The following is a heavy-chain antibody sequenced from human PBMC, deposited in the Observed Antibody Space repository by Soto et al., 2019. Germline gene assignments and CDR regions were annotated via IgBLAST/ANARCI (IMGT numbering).Heavy chain of an antibody. CDR2: ISYDGSNK. J-gene: IGHJ4*02. CDR1: GFTFSSYG. D-gene: IGHD3-22*01. V-gene: IGHV3-30*03. CDR3: ARDPGYSSGYHFDY. Sequence: GGSLRLSCAASGFTFSSYGMHWVRQAPGKGLEWVAVISYDGSNKYYADSVKGRFTISRDNSKNTLYLQMNSLRAEDTAVYYCARDPGYSSGYHFDYWGQGTLVTVSS.